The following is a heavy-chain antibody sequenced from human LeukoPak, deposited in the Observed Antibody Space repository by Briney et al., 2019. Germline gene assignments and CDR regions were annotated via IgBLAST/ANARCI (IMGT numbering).Heavy chain of an antibody. D-gene: IGHD3-3*01. V-gene: IGHV3-30*02. CDR2: IRYDGSNK. CDR1: GFTFSSYG. Sequence: GGSLRLSCAASGFTFSSYGVHWVRQAPGKGLEWVAFIRYDGSNKYYADSVKGRFTISRDNSKNTLYLQMNSLRAEDTAVYYCAKDGDSSQGRYYDLNYWGQGTLVTVSS. J-gene: IGHJ4*02. CDR3: AKDGDSSQGRYYDLNY.